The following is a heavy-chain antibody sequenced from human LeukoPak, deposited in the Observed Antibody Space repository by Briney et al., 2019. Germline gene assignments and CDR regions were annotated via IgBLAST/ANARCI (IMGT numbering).Heavy chain of an antibody. CDR1: GYTFTSYY. CDR2: INPSGGST. CDR3: ARDQDVLRFLEWLPPGYYYGMDV. V-gene: IGHV1-46*01. D-gene: IGHD3-3*01. J-gene: IGHJ6*02. Sequence: ASVKVSCKASGYTFTSYYMHWVRQAPGQGLEWMGIINPSGGSTSYAQKFQGRVTMTRDTSTSTVYMELSSLRSEDTAVYYCARDQDVLRFLEWLPPGYYYGMDVWGQGTTVTVSS.